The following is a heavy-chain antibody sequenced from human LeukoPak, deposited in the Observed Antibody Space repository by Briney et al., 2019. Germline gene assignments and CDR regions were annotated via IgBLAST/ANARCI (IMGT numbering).Heavy chain of an antibody. Sequence: SETLSLTCTVSGGSISSSSYYWGWIRQPPGKGLEWIGSIYYSGSTYYNPSLKSRVTISIDTSKRQFSLKLSSVTAADTAVYYCARVGYSSGWTHRIYYYYIDVWGKGTTVTISS. V-gene: IGHV4-39*07. CDR2: IYYSGST. D-gene: IGHD6-19*01. CDR1: GGSISSSSYY. CDR3: ARVGYSSGWTHRIYYYYIDV. J-gene: IGHJ6*03.